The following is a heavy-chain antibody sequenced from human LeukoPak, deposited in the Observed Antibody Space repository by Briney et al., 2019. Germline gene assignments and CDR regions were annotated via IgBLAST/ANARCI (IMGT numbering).Heavy chain of an antibody. CDR1: GFTFSSYG. J-gene: IGHJ5*02. V-gene: IGHV3-30*02. Sequence: GGSLRLSCAASGFTFSSYGMHWVRQAPGKGLEWVAFIRYDGSNKYYADSVKGRFTISRDNSKNTLYLQMNSLRAEDTAVYCCAKDGISSSWYPNWFDPWGQGTLVTVSS. CDR3: AKDGISSSWYPNWFDP. D-gene: IGHD6-13*01. CDR2: IRYDGSNK.